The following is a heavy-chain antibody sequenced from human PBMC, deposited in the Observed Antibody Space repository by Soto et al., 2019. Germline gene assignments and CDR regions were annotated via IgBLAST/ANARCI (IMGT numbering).Heavy chain of an antibody. CDR1: GFPLNDFG. J-gene: IGHJ6*02. V-gene: IGHV3-30*18. D-gene: IGHD2-2*02. Sequence: QVQLVESGGGVVQPGRSLRLSCAASGFPLNDFGMHWVRQAPGKGLEWLAVISYDGNTEDYADSVKGRFTISRDSSKTTLYLQIDSLKAEDTAVYYCAKDRSLYLSFNYYGLDVWGQGTTVTVSS. CDR2: ISYDGNTE. CDR3: AKDRSLYLSFNYYGLDV.